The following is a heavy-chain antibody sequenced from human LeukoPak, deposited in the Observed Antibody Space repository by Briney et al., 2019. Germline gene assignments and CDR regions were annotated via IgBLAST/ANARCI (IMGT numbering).Heavy chain of an antibody. J-gene: IGHJ3*02. V-gene: IGHV4-39*01. CDR2: IYYSGSI. CDR1: GGSISSSSYY. CDR3: AEGRYFDWLDDAFDI. D-gene: IGHD3-9*01. Sequence: SETLSLTCTVSGGSISSSSYYWGWIRQPPGKGLEWIGSIYYSGSIYYNPSLKSRVTISVDTSKNQFSLKLSSVTAADTAVYYCAEGRYFDWLDDAFDIWGQGTMVTVSS.